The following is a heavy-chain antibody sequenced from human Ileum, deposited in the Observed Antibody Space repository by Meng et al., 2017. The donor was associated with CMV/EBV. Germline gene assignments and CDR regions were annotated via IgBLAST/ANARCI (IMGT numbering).Heavy chain of an antibody. J-gene: IGHJ4*02. CDR3: ARGSSSWAFDY. CDR1: CCSTSGDY. V-gene: IGHV4-4*07. D-gene: IGHD2-2*01. Sequence: QVQLGEYGTGPAQTSGTLCRTSTVRCCSTSGDYLSRIQPPATKGLEWIGRVYRSGSNDYNPVLQSRVTRSVVTSKNQFSLKLSSVTAADTAVYYCARGSSSWAFDYWGQGTLVTVSS. CDR2: VYRSGSN.